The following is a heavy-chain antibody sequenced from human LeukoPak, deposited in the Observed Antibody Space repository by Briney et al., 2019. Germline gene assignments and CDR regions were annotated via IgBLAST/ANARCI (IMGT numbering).Heavy chain of an antibody. CDR1: GGSINNYY. J-gene: IGHJ5*02. CDR2: IYYSGST. CDR3: ARAGQRISSGYPNWFDP. V-gene: IGHV4-59*01. Sequence: SETLSLTCTVSGGSINNYYWTWVRQPPGKGLEWIGFIYYSGSTDYTPSLNSRVTISVDTSKNHFSLKLTSVTAADTAVYYCARAGQRISSGYPNWFDPWGQGILVTVSS. D-gene: IGHD3-22*01.